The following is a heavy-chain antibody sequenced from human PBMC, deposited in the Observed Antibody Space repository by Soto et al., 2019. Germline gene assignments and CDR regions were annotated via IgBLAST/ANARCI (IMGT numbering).Heavy chain of an antibody. V-gene: IGHV5-51*01. CDR3: ARQADYNILTGYFYYFDY. Sequence: PGESLKISCKSSGYSFTDYWIGWVRQMPGKGLEWMGIIYPGDSDARYSPSFQGQVTISVDTSINTAFLRWNSLTASDTAMYYCARQADYNILTGYFYYFDYWRQGSLVTVSS. J-gene: IGHJ4*02. CDR2: IYPGDSDA. D-gene: IGHD3-9*01. CDR1: GYSFTDYW.